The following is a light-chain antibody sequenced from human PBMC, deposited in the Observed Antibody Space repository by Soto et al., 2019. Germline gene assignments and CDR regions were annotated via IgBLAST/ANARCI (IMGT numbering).Light chain of an antibody. CDR1: QSVSSSY. CDR3: QQYGNSPGT. J-gene: IGKJ2*01. Sequence: ESVLTQSPGTLSMSPGERATLSCRASQSVSSSYSAWYQQKPGQAPRLLIYGSSSRATGIPDRFSGSGFGADFTLTISRVEPEDCAVYYCQQYGNSPGTFGQGTKLEIK. CDR2: GSS. V-gene: IGKV3-20*01.